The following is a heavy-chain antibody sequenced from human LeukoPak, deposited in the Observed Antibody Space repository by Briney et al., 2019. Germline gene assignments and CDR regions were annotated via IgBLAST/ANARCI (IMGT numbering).Heavy chain of an antibody. D-gene: IGHD2-21*01. CDR3: ARLLRNYFDY. CDR1: GGSISSSSYY. Sequence: SETLSLTCTVSGGSISSSSYYWGWIRQPPGKGLEWIGSIYYSGSTYYNPSLKSRVTISVDTSKNQFSLKLSFVTAADTAVYYCARLLRNYFDYWGQGTLVTVSS. J-gene: IGHJ4*02. CDR2: IYYSGST. V-gene: IGHV4-39*07.